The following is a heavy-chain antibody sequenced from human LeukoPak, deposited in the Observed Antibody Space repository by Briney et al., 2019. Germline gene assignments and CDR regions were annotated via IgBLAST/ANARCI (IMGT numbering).Heavy chain of an antibody. V-gene: IGHV3-33*01. J-gene: IGHJ4*02. D-gene: IGHD6-19*01. Sequence: GGSLRLSCAASGFTFSSYGMHWVRQAPGKGLEWVAVIWYDGSNKYYADSVKGRFTISRDNSKNTLYLQMNSLRAEDTAVYYCAREGGFIIAVAGVDYWGQGTLVTVSS. CDR2: IWYDGSNK. CDR1: GFTFSSYG. CDR3: AREGGFIIAVAGVDY.